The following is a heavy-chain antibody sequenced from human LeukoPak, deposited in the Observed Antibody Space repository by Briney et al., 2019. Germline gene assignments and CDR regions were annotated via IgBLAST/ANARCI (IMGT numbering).Heavy chain of an antibody. V-gene: IGHV3-23*01. Sequence: GGSLRLSCAASGFTFNTYAIYCVRQAPGKGLEWFSGICCSGDCTYYAASVKGRFTISRDNSKNTVYLQMNSLTADDTAIYYCAKTTVGYSSGRYPGWPADCWGQGTLVTVSS. CDR2: ICCSGDCT. J-gene: IGHJ4*02. CDR1: GFTFNTYA. CDR3: AKTTVGYSSGRYPGWPADC. D-gene: IGHD6-19*01.